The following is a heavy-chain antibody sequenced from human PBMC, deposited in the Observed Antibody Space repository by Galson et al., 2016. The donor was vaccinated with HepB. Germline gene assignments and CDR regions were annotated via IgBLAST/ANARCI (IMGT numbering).Heavy chain of an antibody. CDR2: IYPGNSHT. CDR1: GYSFSVFW. V-gene: IGHV5-51*01. J-gene: IGHJ4*02. CDR3: AGQGGTSFDY. Sequence: QSGAEVKKPGESLKISCKASGYSFSVFWIGWVRQMPGKGLELMGIIYPGNSHTIYNPTFQGQVTISADKSITTAYLQWSSLKASDTAMYYCAGQGGTSFDYWGQGTLVTVSS. D-gene: IGHD2-2*01.